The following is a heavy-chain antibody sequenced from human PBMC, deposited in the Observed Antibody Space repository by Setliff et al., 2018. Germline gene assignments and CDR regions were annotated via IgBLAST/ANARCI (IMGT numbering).Heavy chain of an antibody. CDR3: ARHLLVQGTYHFDY. Sequence: SETLSLTCAVYDGSFSDYYWSWIRQPPGKGLEWIGEINHYGSTKYKSSLKSRVTISVDTPKNQFSLKLTSMTAADTAVYFCARHLLVQGTYHFDYWGQGSPVTVSS. CDR2: INHYGST. D-gene: IGHD3-10*01. J-gene: IGHJ4*02. V-gene: IGHV4-34*01. CDR1: DGSFSDYY.